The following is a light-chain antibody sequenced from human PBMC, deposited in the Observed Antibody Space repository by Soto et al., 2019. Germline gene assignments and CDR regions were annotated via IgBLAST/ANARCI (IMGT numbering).Light chain of an antibody. Sequence: VYRVPIPCRASQSISSWLAWYQQKPGKAPKLLIYDASSLASGVPSRFSGSGSGTEFTLTISSLQPDDFATYYCQHYNSYSEAFGQGTKVDIK. CDR1: QSISSW. V-gene: IGKV1-5*01. J-gene: IGKJ1*01. CDR2: DAS. CDR3: QHYNSYSEA.